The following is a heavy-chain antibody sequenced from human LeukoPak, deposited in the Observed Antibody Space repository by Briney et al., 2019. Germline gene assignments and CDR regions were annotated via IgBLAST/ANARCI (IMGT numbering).Heavy chain of an antibody. D-gene: IGHD2-8*01. CDR2: INPNSGGT. CDR1: GYTFTGYY. Sequence: ASVKVSCKASGYTFTGYYMHWVRQTPGQGLEWMGWINPNSGGTNYAQKFQGRVTMTRDTSISTAYMELSRLRSDDTAVYYCARARPHLGYCTNGVCLGWFDPWGQGTLVTVSS. CDR3: ARARPHLGYCTNGVCLGWFDP. V-gene: IGHV1-2*02. J-gene: IGHJ5*02.